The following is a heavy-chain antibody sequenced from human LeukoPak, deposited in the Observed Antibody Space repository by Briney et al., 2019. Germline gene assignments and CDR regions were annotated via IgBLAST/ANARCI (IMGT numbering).Heavy chain of an antibody. CDR2: FYSGDST. D-gene: IGHD6-13*01. V-gene: IGHV3-53*01. CDR1: GFSVSNYY. CDR3: ARDRAAADP. Sequence: GGSLRLSCAASGFSVSNYYMSWVRQAPGQGLEWVSVFYSGDSTYYADSVKGRFTISRDNSKNTLYLQMNSLRAEDTAVYYCARDRAAADPWGQGTLVTVSS. J-gene: IGHJ5*02.